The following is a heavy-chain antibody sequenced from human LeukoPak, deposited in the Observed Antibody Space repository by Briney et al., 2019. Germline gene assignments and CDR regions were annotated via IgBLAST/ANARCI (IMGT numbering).Heavy chain of an antibody. CDR2: IFYSGST. Sequence: SETLSLTCTVSGDSISRYYWSWIRQPPGKGLEWIGYIFYSGSTNYNPSLESRVTISVDTSKNQFSLKLSSVTAADTAVYYCARAGGYCSGGSCYYYYYYYMDVWGKGTTVTVSS. V-gene: IGHV4-59*12. CDR3: ARAGGYCSGGSCYYYYYYYMDV. J-gene: IGHJ6*03. CDR1: GDSISRYY. D-gene: IGHD2-15*01.